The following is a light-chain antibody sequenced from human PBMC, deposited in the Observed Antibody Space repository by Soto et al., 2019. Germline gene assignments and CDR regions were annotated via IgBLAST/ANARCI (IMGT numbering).Light chain of an antibody. CDR3: QQYNDSFPYT. Sequence: DIQMTQSPSTLSASVGYRFTITCRASQSISRWLAWYQQKPGTVPKLLIYEASTLESGVPSRFRGSRSGTEFTITVSSLQPDDFATYYCQQYNDSFPYTFGQGTKVDIK. V-gene: IGKV1-5*03. CDR2: EAS. J-gene: IGKJ2*01. CDR1: QSISRW.